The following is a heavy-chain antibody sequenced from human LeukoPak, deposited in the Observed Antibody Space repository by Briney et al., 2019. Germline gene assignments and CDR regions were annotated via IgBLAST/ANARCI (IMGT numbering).Heavy chain of an antibody. CDR1: GFTFSDYT. Sequence: PGGSLRLSCAASGFTFSDYTMDWVRQAPGEGREWVSSISPSSTYIKYSDSVKGRFTISRDNAKNSPYLQMNSLRAEDTAVYYCARPRGNVEMATIPFDYWGQGTLVIVSS. J-gene: IGHJ4*02. CDR3: ARPRGNVEMATIPFDY. D-gene: IGHD5-24*01. CDR2: ISPSSTYI. V-gene: IGHV3-21*01.